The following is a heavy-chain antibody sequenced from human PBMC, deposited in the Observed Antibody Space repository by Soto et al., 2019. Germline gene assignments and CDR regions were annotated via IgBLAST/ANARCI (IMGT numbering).Heavy chain of an antibody. CDR1: GESFSDYF. CDR2: IDQTGRT. Sequence: QVQLQQWGAGLLKPSETLSLTCAVSGESFSDYFWSWIRQPPGKGLEWIGEIDQTGRTNYNPSLKSRFIMSVDTSKNQFSLNLSSVTAADTAMYYCARGVGSGRDYGLDVWGQGTTVTVS. V-gene: IGHV4-34*01. D-gene: IGHD3-10*01. CDR3: ARGVGSGRDYGLDV. J-gene: IGHJ6*02.